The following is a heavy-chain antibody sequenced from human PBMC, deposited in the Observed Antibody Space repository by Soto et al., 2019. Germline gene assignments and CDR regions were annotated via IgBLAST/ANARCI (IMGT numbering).Heavy chain of an antibody. CDR3: ARDAGYDSSGSYLDY. CDR1: GYTFTSYA. V-gene: IGHV1-3*01. Sequence: GASVKVSCKASGYTFTSYAMHWVRQAPGQRLEWMGWINAGNGNTKYSQKFQGRVTITRDTSASTAYMELSSLRSEDTAVYYCARDAGYDSSGSYLDYWGQGTLVTVSS. CDR2: INAGNGNT. J-gene: IGHJ4*02. D-gene: IGHD3-22*01.